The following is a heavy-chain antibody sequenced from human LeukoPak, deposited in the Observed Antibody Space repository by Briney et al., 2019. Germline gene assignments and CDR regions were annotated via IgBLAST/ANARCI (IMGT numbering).Heavy chain of an antibody. V-gene: IGHV3-66*04. Sequence: PGGSLRLSCAAFGIFVSNNYMSWVRQAPGKGLEWVSVMYSGGTRKYADSVKGRFTISRDSSKSTVYLQMNSLRAEDTALYYCARQIDYHFDYWGQGTLVTVSS. D-gene: IGHD4-11*01. CDR3: ARQIDYHFDY. J-gene: IGHJ4*02. CDR2: MYSGGTR. CDR1: GIFVSNNY.